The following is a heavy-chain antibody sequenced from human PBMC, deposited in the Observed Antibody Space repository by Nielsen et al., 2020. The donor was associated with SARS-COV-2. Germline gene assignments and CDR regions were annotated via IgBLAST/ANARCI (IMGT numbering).Heavy chain of an antibody. Sequence: LKISCAASGFAFSDFYMTWIRQAPGKGLEWVSYISSNTGSYTNYADSVKGRFTISRDNAKASLYLQLDSLRPEDTAVYYCARFRSGGYWYFDVWGRGTLVTVSS. V-gene: IGHV3-11*03. CDR3: ARFRSGGYWYFDV. D-gene: IGHD3-3*01. CDR1: GFAFSDFY. J-gene: IGHJ2*01. CDR2: ISSNTGSYT.